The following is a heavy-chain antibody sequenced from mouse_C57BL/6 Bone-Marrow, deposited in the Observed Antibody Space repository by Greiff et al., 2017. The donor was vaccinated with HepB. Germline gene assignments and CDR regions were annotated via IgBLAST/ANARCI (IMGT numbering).Heavy chain of an antibody. CDR2: ISGGGGNT. D-gene: IGHD2-3*01. V-gene: IGHV5-9*01. CDR1: GFTFSSYT. J-gene: IGHJ2*01. Sequence: EVMLVESGGGLVKPGGSLKLSCAASGFTFSSYTMSWVRQTPEKRLEWVATISGGGGNTYYPDSVKGRFTISRDNAKNTLYLQMSSLRSEYTALYYCARDGYYPYYFDYWGQGTTLTVSS. CDR3: ARDGYYPYYFDY.